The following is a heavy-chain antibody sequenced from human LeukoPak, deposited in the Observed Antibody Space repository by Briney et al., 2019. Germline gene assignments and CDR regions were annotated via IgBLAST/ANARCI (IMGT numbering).Heavy chain of an antibody. CDR2: IYYSGST. CDR3: ARNYDSSGYYYEDDAFDI. CDR1: GGSISRSSYY. V-gene: IGHV4-39*01. Sequence: SETLSLTCTVSGGSISRSSYYWGWIRQPPGKGLEWIGSIYYSGSTYYNPSLKSRVTMSVDTSKNQFSLKLSSVTVADTAVYYCARNYDSSGYYYEDDAFDIWGQGTMVTVSS. D-gene: IGHD3-22*01. J-gene: IGHJ3*02.